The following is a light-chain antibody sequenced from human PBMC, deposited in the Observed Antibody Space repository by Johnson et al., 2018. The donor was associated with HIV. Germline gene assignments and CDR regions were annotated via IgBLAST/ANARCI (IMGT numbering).Light chain of an antibody. CDR1: SSNIGNNY. CDR3: GTWDSSLSVLYV. CDR2: YNN. Sequence: QPVLTQPPSVSAAPGQKVTISCSGSSSNIGNNYVSWYQQLPGTAPKLLIYYNNKRPSGIPDRFSGSKSGTSATLGITGLQTGDEADYYCGTWDSSLSVLYVFGTGTKVTVL. J-gene: IGLJ1*01. V-gene: IGLV1-51*01.